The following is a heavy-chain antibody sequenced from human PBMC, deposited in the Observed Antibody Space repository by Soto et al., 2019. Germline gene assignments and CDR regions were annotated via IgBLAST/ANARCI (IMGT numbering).Heavy chain of an antibody. CDR2: ISWNSGSI. Sequence: EVQLVESGGGLVQPGRSLRLSCAASGFTFDDYAMHWVRQAPGKGLEWVSGISWNSGSIGYADSVKGRFTISRDNAKNSLYLQMNSLRAEHTALYYCAKDFGRDYYDSSGYYYPNFDYWGQGTLVTVSS. CDR3: AKDFGRDYYDSSGYYYPNFDY. V-gene: IGHV3-9*01. D-gene: IGHD3-22*01. J-gene: IGHJ4*02. CDR1: GFTFDDYA.